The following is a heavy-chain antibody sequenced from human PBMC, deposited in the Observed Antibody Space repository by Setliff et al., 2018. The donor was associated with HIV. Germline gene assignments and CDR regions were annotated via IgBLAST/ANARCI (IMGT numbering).Heavy chain of an antibody. CDR1: GYTFTSYG. CDR3: ARDKFEQLVRGGGGFDI. D-gene: IGHD6-6*01. CDR2: IGTYNGNGNT. J-gene: IGHJ3*02. Sequence: GASVKVSCKASGYTFTSYGISWVRQAPGQGLEWMGWIGTYNGNGNTNYAQKFQGRVTMTTDTSTTTAYMEVRNLRSDDTAVYYCARDKFEQLVRGGGGFDILGQGTMVTVSS. V-gene: IGHV1-18*01.